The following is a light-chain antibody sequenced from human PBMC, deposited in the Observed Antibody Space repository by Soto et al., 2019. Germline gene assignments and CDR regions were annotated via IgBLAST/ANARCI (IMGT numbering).Light chain of an antibody. CDR1: QIAGSW. V-gene: IGKV1-5*03. CDR3: QQYDDYSFT. Sequence: DIQMTQSPSTLSASVGDRVTITCRASQIAGSWLAWYQQKPGKVPKLLIYKVSTLESGVPSRFSGSGSGTEFTLTIRNLPPYDFGIYYCQQYDDYSFTFGQGTKLEIK. CDR2: KVS. J-gene: IGKJ2*01.